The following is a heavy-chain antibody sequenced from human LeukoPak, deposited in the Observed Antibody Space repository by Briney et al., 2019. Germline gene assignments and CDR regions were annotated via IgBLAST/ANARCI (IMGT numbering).Heavy chain of an antibody. CDR2: IIPILGIA. J-gene: IGHJ4*02. CDR1: GGTFSSYA. CDR3: ARDGGIVGDN. D-gene: IGHD1-26*01. Sequence: SVKVSCKASGGTFSSYAISWVRQAPGQGLEWMGRIIPILGIANYAQKFQGRVTITADKSTSTAYMELSSLRSEDTAVYYCARDGGIVGDNWSQGTLVTVSS. V-gene: IGHV1-69*04.